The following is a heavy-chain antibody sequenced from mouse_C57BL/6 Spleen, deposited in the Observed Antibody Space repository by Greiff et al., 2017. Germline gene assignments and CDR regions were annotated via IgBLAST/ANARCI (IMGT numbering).Heavy chain of an antibody. J-gene: IGHJ4*01. CDR1: GYTFTTYP. V-gene: IGHV1-47*01. CDR3: ERVEAYYSNSYAKDY. D-gene: IGHD2-5*01. CDR2: FHPYNDDT. Sequence: VQLQQSGAELVKPGASVKMSCKASGYTFTTYPIEWMKQNHGKSLEWIGNFHPYNDDTKYNEKFKGKATLTVEKSSSTVYLKLSRLTSDDSAVYYCERVEAYYSNSYAKDYWGQGTSVTVAS.